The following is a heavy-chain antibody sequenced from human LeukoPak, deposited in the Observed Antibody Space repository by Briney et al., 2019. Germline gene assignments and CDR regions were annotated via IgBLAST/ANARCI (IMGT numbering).Heavy chain of an antibody. V-gene: IGHV4-39*01. J-gene: IGHJ4*02. CDR3: ARRGYSSGWNFFDY. Sequence: SETLSLTCTVSGDSFSSSSYSWASIRQPPGKGLEWIGTIYYSGSTYYNPSLKSRVTISVDTSKNQYSLKLNSVTAADTAVYYCARRGYSSGWNFFDYWGQGTLVTVSS. D-gene: IGHD6-25*01. CDR2: IYYSGST. CDR1: GDSFSSSSYS.